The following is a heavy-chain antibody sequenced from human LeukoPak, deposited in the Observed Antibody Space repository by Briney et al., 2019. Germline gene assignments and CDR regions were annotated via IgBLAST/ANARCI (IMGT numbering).Heavy chain of an antibody. D-gene: IGHD3-22*01. V-gene: IGHV3-30*03. Sequence: GGSLRLSCAASGFTFRSYGMHWVRQAPGKGLDWVAVISYDGSNEYYGDSVKGRFTISRDNSKNTLYLQMNSLRADDTAVYYCARDRYDRSGYYDYWGQGTLVTVSS. CDR3: ARDRYDRSGYYDY. J-gene: IGHJ4*02. CDR2: ISYDGSNE. CDR1: GFTFRSYG.